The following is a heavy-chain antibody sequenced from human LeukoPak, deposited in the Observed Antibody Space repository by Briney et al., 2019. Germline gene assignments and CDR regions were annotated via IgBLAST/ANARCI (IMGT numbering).Heavy chain of an antibody. V-gene: IGHV3-23*01. CDR1: GFTFSTNA. CDR3: ATYSSGSGHRD. CDR2: IGATYDT. J-gene: IGHJ4*02. D-gene: IGHD6-19*01. Sequence: GGSLRLSCAASGFTFSTNAMSWVRKTPMKGLEWVSTIGATYDTYYADSVKGRFAISRDNSKNTVYLQMNSLRAEDTAVYYCATYSSGSGHRDWGQGTLVTVSS.